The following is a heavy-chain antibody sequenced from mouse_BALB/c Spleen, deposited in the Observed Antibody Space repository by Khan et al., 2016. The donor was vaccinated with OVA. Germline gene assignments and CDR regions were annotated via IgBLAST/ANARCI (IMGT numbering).Heavy chain of an antibody. V-gene: IGHV1-7*01. CDR3: TRDRIDY. Sequence: VQLQQSGAELAKPGASVKMSCKASGYTFTTYWMHWVKQRPGQGLEWIGYINPTSGYTDYNEKFTDRATLSADRSSSTAYMQLSSLTSEDSAVYHCTRDRIDYWGQGTTLTVSS. CDR1: GYTFTTYW. J-gene: IGHJ2*01. CDR2: INPTSGYT.